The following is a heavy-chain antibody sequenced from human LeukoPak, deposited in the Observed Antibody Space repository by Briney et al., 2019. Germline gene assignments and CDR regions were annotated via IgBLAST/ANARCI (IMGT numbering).Heavy chain of an antibody. Sequence: PSETLSLTCTVSGGSISNYYWSWIRQPAGKGLERIGRFYTSGSIYYNPSLKSRVTISVDRSKNQFSLKLSSVTAADTAVYYCARGSREMATTRRVFYFDYWGQGTLVTVSS. V-gene: IGHV4-4*07. D-gene: IGHD5-24*01. CDR2: FYTSGSI. CDR1: GGSISNYY. CDR3: ARGSREMATTRRVFYFDY. J-gene: IGHJ4*02.